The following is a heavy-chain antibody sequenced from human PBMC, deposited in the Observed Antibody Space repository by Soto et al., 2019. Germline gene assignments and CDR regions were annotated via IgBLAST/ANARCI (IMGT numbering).Heavy chain of an antibody. CDR3: ARHTSYCSSNSRSIDY. CDR1: GCIFTSYW. J-gene: IGHJ4*02. Sequence: PGDALNISCKGSGCIFTSYWISLVRQMPGKCLEWMVVMYPVDSDTRYSPSFQGQVTISADKSISTAYLQWSSLKASDTSMYYCARHTSYCSSNSRSIDYWGQGTMVTVSS. D-gene: IGHD2-2*01. V-gene: IGHV5-51*01. CDR2: MYPVDSDT.